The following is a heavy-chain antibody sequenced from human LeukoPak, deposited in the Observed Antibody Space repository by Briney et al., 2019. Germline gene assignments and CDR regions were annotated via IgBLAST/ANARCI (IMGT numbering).Heavy chain of an antibody. J-gene: IGHJ3*02. CDR2: IHYSGGT. V-gene: IGHV4-59*08. CDR3: AKHSVLTGSGYAFDI. CDR1: GGSISNYY. Sequence: SETLSLTCTVSGGSISNYYWSWIRQSPGKGLEWIGYIHYSGGTKYNPSLKSRVIISVDMSMNQFSLKLSSVTAADTGMYYCAKHSVLTGSGYAFDIWGQGTAVTVSS. D-gene: IGHD3-9*01.